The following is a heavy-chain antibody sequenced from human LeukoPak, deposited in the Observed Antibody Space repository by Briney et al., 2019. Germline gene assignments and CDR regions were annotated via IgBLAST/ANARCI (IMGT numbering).Heavy chain of an antibody. D-gene: IGHD5-24*01. CDR3: ARDSARRDGHNFDY. CDR1: GFIFSSYA. Sequence: PGGSLRLSCAASGFIFSSYAMHWVRRAPGKGLEWVALISYDGSIKYYADSVKGRFTISRDNSKNTLYLQMNSLRVEDTAVYYCARDSARRDGHNFDYWGQGTLVTVSS. CDR2: ISYDGSIK. V-gene: IGHV3-30*04. J-gene: IGHJ4*02.